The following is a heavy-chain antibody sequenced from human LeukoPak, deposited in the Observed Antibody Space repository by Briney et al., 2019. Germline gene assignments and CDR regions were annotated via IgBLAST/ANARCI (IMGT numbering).Heavy chain of an antibody. CDR3: ARRQGCSSSSCPPDY. CDR2: IYPGDSDT. CDR1: GYRFTTYW. V-gene: IGHV5-51*01. J-gene: IGHJ4*02. Sequence: GEALKTSFRGSGYRFTTYWDGGGRQMPGKGVEWVGIIYPGDSDTRYTPSFQGQVTMSDDKSNKHAFLQWRSLGASDTAMYYCARRQGCSSSSCPPDYWGQGTLVTVST. D-gene: IGHD2-2*01.